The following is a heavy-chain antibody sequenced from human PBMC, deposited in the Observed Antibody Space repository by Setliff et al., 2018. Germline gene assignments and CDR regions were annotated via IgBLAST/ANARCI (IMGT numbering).Heavy chain of an antibody. Sequence: GGSLRLSCAASGLTLINNGFHWVRQAPGKGLEWVAIIWHDGTNKYYADSVKGRFTISRDNAKNSLYLQMNSLRVEDTAVYYCARQYNDYYYYYMDVWGRGTTVTVS. CDR1: GLTLINNG. J-gene: IGHJ6*03. V-gene: IGHV3-33*03. D-gene: IGHD1-1*01. CDR2: IWHDGTNK. CDR3: ARQYNDYYYYYMDV.